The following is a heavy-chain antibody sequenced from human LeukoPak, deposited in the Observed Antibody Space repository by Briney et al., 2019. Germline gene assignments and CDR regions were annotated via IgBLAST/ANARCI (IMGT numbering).Heavy chain of an antibody. V-gene: IGHV3-21*01. Sequence: GRSLRLSCAASGFTFSSYSMHWVRQAPGKGLEWVSSISSSSSYIYYADSVKGRFTISRDNAKNSLYLQMNSLRAEDTAVYYCARAAAGNFDYWGQGTLVTVSS. CDR1: GFTFSSYS. D-gene: IGHD6-13*01. CDR3: ARAAAGNFDY. CDR2: ISSSSSYI. J-gene: IGHJ4*02.